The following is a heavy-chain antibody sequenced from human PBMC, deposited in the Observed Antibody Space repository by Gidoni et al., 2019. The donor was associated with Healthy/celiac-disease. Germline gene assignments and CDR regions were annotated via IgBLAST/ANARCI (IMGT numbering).Heavy chain of an antibody. V-gene: IGHV3-74*01. CDR2: MNSDGSST. CDR1: GFHVSSYW. D-gene: IGHD2-15*01. CDR3: ARDLYSLDGGSRRRSGAFDI. J-gene: IGHJ3*02. Sequence: EVQLVESGGGLVQPGGYLRLSCAASGFHVSSYWLHWVRQAPGKGLVWVSRMNSDGSSTSYADAVKGRFTISRDNAKNTLYLQMISLRAEDTAVYYCARDLYSLDGGSRRRSGAFDIWGQGTMVTVSS.